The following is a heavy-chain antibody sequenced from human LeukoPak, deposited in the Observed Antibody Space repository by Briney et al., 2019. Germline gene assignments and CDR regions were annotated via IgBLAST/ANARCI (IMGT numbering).Heavy chain of an antibody. J-gene: IGHJ4*02. CDR3: ARVSQYSGYQDKYFDY. CDR2: INHSGST. D-gene: IGHD5-12*01. CDR1: GGSFSGYY. V-gene: IGHV4-34*01. Sequence: SETLSLTCAVYGGSFSGYYWSWIRQPPGKGLEWIGEINHSGSTNYNPSLKSRVTISVDTSKNQFSLKLSSVTAADTAVYYCARVSQYSGYQDKYFDYWGQGTLVTVSS.